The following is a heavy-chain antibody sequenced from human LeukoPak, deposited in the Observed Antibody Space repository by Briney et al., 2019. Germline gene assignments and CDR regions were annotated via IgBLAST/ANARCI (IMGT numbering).Heavy chain of an antibody. V-gene: IGHV1-18*01. J-gene: IGHJ4*02. Sequence: GASVKVSCKASGYTFTSYAMHWVRQAPGQGLEWMGWISAYNGNTNYAQKLQGRVTMTTDTSTSTAYMELRSLRSDDTAVYYCARGLKWRYYDSSGRWLDYWGQGTLVTVSS. CDR3: ARGLKWRYYDSSGRWLDY. D-gene: IGHD3-22*01. CDR2: ISAYNGNT. CDR1: GYTFTSYA.